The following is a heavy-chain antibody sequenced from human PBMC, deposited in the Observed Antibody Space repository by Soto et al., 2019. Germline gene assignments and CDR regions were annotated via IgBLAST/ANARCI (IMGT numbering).Heavy chain of an antibody. Sequence: PGGSLRLPCAASGFTFSSYGMHWVRQAPGKGLEWVAVIWYDGSNKYYADSVKGRCTISRDNSKNTLYLQMNSLRAEDTAVYYCARETYYYDSSGYLKAPFDYWGQGTLVTVSS. CDR3: ARETYYYDSSGYLKAPFDY. J-gene: IGHJ4*02. CDR1: GFTFSSYG. D-gene: IGHD3-22*01. V-gene: IGHV3-33*01. CDR2: IWYDGSNK.